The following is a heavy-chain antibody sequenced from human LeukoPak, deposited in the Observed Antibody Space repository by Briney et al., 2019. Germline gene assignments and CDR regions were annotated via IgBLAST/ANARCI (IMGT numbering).Heavy chain of an antibody. D-gene: IGHD5-18*01. J-gene: IGHJ6*02. CDR2: IYSGGST. CDR1: GFTVSSSY. V-gene: IGHV3-53*04. CDR3: ARARYSYVPHYYYYGMDV. Sequence: GGSLRLSCAVSGFTVSSSYMSWVRQAPGKGLEWVSVIYSGGSTYYADSVKGRFTISRHNSKNTLYLQMNSLRAEDTAVYYCARARYSYVPHYYYYGMDVWGQGTTVTVSS.